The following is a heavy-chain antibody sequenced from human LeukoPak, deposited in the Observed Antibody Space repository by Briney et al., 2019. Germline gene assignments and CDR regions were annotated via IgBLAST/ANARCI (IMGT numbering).Heavy chain of an antibody. CDR1: GGSFSGYY. V-gene: IGHV4-34*01. J-gene: IGHJ4*02. CDR3: ARHGSRTAYYGSGSYSYFDY. D-gene: IGHD3-10*01. CDR2: INHSGST. Sequence: SETLSLTCAVYGGSFSGYYWSWIRQPPGKGLEWIGEINHSGSTNYNPSLKSRVTISVDTSKNQFSLKLSSVTAADTAVYYCARHGSRTAYYGSGSYSYFDYWGQGTLVTVSS.